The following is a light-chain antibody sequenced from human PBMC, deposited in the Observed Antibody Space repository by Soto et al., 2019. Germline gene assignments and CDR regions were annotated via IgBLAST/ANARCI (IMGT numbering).Light chain of an antibody. CDR1: SSDVGGYNY. CDR3: SSYTISSTLVL. Sequence: QSVLTQPASVSGSPGQSITISCTGTSSDVGGYNYVSWYQQHPGKAPKLMIYEVTNRPSGVSDRFSGSKSGNTASLTISGLQAEDEADYYCSSYTISSTLVLFGGGTKVTVL. J-gene: IGLJ3*02. V-gene: IGLV2-14*01. CDR2: EVT.